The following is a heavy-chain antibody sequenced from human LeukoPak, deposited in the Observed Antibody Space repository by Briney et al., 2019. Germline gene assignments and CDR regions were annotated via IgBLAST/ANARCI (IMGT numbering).Heavy chain of an antibody. CDR2: ISGSGGNT. D-gene: IGHD3-3*01. CDR1: GFTFSSYA. V-gene: IGHV3-23*01. J-gene: IGHJ4*02. Sequence: GGSLRLSCAASGFTFSSYAMSWVRQAPGKGLEWVSGISGSGGNTYYADSVKGRFTISRDNSKNTLYLQMNSLRAGDTAVYYCARESSKRFLERGEFDYWGQGTLVTVSS. CDR3: ARESSKRFLERGEFDY.